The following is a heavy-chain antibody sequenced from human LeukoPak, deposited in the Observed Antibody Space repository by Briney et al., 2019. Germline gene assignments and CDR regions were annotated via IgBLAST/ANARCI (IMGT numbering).Heavy chain of an antibody. J-gene: IGHJ4*02. CDR2: IWYDGNNK. D-gene: IGHD3-22*01. CDR1: GFTFSSYG. CDR3: AKDLGGSSGVFDY. V-gene: IGHV3-30*02. Sequence: GGSLRLSCAASGFTFSSYGMHWVRQAPGKGLEWVAVIWYDGNNKYYVDSVQGRYTISRDNPENTLYLQMDSLRAEDTAVYYCAKDLGGSSGVFDYWGQGTLVTVSS.